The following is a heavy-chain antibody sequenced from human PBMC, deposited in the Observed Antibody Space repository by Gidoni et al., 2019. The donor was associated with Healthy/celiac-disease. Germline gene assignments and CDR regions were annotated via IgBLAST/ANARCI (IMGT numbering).Heavy chain of an antibody. CDR2: ISYDGSNK. D-gene: IGHD3-22*01. CDR3: AKDLYDSSGYYYEDPQYYYYYGMDV. V-gene: IGHV3-30*18. CDR1: GFTFSSYG. Sequence: QVQLVESGGGVVQPGRSLRLSCAASGFTFSSYGLHWLRQAPGKGMEWVAVISYDGSNKYYADSVKVRFTISRDNSKNTLYLQMNSLRAEDTAVYYCAKDLYDSSGYYYEDPQYYYYYGMDVWGQGTTVTVSS. J-gene: IGHJ6*02.